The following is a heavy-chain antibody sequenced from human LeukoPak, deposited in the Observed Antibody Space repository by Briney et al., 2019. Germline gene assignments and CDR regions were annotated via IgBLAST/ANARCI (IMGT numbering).Heavy chain of an antibody. CDR3: VKDTGLVRGVPDY. CDR2: ISGSGGST. D-gene: IGHD3-10*01. Sequence: GGSLRLSCAASGFTFSNYAMTWVRQAPGKGLEWVSVISGSGGSTYYADSVKGRFTISRDNSKNTLYLQMNSLRAEDTALYYCVKDTGLVRGVPDYWGQGTLVTVPS. CDR1: GFTFSNYA. V-gene: IGHV3-23*01. J-gene: IGHJ4*02.